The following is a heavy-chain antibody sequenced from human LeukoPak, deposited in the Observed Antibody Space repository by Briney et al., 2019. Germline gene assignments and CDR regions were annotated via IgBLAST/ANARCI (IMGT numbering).Heavy chain of an antibody. CDR3: ARDLNSGRVGY. Sequence: PGGSLRLSWAASGFTFSSYSMNWVRQAAGKGLEWVSSISSSSSYIYYADSVKGHFTISRDNAKNSVYLQMNSLRAEDTAVYYCARDLNSGRVGYWGQGTLVTVSS. V-gene: IGHV3-21*01. CDR2: ISSSSSYI. D-gene: IGHD6-19*01. CDR1: GFTFSSYS. J-gene: IGHJ4*02.